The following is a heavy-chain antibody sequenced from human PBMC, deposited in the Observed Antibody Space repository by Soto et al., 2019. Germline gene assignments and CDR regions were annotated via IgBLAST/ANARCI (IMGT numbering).Heavy chain of an antibody. CDR1: GYSFTTYW. Sequence: GESLKSSCKASGYSFTTYWLGWVRQLPGKGLESMGIIYPGDSDTRYSPSFLGQVTISADNSISTAYLQWSSLKAPDTATYSCARHESLDYSYYSMDVWAQATTVTVFS. J-gene: IGHJ6*02. CDR2: IYPGDSDT. CDR3: ARHESLDYSYYSMDV. V-gene: IGHV5-51*01.